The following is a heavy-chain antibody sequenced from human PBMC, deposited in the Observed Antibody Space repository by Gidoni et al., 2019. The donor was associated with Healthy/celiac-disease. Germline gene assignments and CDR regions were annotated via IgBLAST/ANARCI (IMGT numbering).Heavy chain of an antibody. D-gene: IGHD3-3*01. Sequence: QVQLQESGPGLVKPSETLSLTCTVPGGSISSYYWSWIRQPAGKGLEWIGRIYTSGSTNYNPSLKSRVTMSVDTSKNQFSLKLSSVTAADTAVYYCARDGSRITIFGVVRGAFDIWGQGTMVTVSS. V-gene: IGHV4-4*07. CDR1: GGSISSYY. CDR2: IYTSGST. J-gene: IGHJ3*02. CDR3: ARDGSRITIFGVVRGAFDI.